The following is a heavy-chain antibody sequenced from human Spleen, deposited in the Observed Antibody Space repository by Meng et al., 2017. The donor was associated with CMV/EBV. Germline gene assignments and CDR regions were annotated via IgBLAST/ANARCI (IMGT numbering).Heavy chain of an antibody. CDR3: ARMEPAAISFVY. CDR2: IYYSGST. Sequence: SETLSLTCTVSGDSITSSSYYWGWIRQPPGKGLEWIGSIYYSGSTYYNPSLKSRVTISVDTSKNQFSLKLSSVTAADTAVYYCARMEPAAISFVYWGQGTLVTVSS. J-gene: IGHJ4*02. V-gene: IGHV4-39*07. CDR1: GDSITSSSYY. D-gene: IGHD2-2*02.